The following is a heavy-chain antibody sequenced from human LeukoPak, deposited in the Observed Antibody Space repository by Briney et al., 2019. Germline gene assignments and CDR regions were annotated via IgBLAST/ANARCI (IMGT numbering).Heavy chain of an antibody. CDR3: ARDRPLRYFDWLLGGGMDV. J-gene: IGHJ6*02. CDR1: GYTFTSYY. D-gene: IGHD3-9*01. Sequence: GASVKVSCKASGYTFTSYYMHWVRQAPGQGLEWMGIINPSGGSTIYAQKFQDRVTMTRDTSTSTVYMELSSLRSEDTAVYYCARDRPLRYFDWLLGGGMDVWGQGTTVTVSS. CDR2: INPSGGST. V-gene: IGHV1-46*01.